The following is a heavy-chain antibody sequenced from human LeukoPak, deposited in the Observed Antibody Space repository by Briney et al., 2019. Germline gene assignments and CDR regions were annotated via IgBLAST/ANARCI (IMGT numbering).Heavy chain of an antibody. CDR1: SGSLSNYF. J-gene: IGHJ5*02. V-gene: IGHV4-59*08. Sequence: SETLSLTCTVSSGSLSNYFWTWIRQSPGKGLEWIGYIYYSGSTNYNPSLKSRVTISVDTSKNQFSLKLSSVTAADTAVYYCARHAATGTTSSLRFDPWGQGTLVTVSS. CDR3: ARHAATGTTSSLRFDP. CDR2: IYYSGST. D-gene: IGHD4-17*01.